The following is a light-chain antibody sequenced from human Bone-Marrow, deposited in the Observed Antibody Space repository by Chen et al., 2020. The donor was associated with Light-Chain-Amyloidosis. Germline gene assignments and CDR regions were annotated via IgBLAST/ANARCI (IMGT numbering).Light chain of an antibody. CDR3: NFRDSSGNHLV. J-gene: IGLJ2*01. Sequence: SELTQDPVVFVALGQTVRITCQGDRLRRYYASWYQQRPGQAPALVIYGKNNRPSGIPDRFSGSTSGNTASLTITGAQAEDEADYYCNFRDSSGNHLVFGGGTKLTVL. CDR1: RLRRYY. CDR2: GKN. V-gene: IGLV3-19*01.